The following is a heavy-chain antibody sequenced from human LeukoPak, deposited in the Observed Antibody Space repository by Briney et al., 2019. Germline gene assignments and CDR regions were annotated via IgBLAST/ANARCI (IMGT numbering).Heavy chain of an antibody. V-gene: IGHV3-11*01. CDR1: GFTFSDYY. CDR2: ISSSGSTI. J-gene: IGHJ4*02. Sequence: GGSLRLSCAASGFTFSDYYMSWIRQAPGKGLEWVSYISSSGSTIYYADSVKGRFTISRDNAKNSLYLQMNSLRAEDTAVYYCGRNEIDPMLDYWGQGTLVTVSS. D-gene: IGHD1-1*01. CDR3: GRNEIDPMLDY.